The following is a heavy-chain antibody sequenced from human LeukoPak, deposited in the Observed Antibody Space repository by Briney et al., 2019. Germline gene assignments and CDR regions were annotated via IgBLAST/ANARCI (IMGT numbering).Heavy chain of an antibody. D-gene: IGHD2-2*01. CDR1: GGTFSSYA. CDR3: ARGMAYCSSTSCYYYAFDI. J-gene: IGHJ3*02. V-gene: IGHV1-69*05. Sequence: GASVKVSCKASGGTFSSYAISWVRQAPGQGLEWMGGIIPIFGTANYAQKFQGRVTITTDESTSTAYMELSSLRSEDTAVYYCARGMAYCSSTSCYYYAFDIWGQGTMVTVSS. CDR2: IIPIFGTA.